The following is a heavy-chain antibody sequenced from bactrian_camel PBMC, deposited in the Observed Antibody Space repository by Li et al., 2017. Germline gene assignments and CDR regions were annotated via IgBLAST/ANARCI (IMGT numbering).Heavy chain of an antibody. CDR3: AKVDGRGITPLDY. CDR2: IASGGGST. D-gene: IGHD5*01. CDR1: GFTFSNYA. J-gene: IGHJ4*01. V-gene: IGHV3S40*01. Sequence: VQLVESGGGLVQPGGSVRLSCAASGFTFSNYAMNWVRQAPGKGLEWIANIASGGGSTYYTDSVQGRFTISRDNAKNTVYLQLNSLKTGDMAKYYCAKVDGRGITPLDYWGQGTQVTVS.